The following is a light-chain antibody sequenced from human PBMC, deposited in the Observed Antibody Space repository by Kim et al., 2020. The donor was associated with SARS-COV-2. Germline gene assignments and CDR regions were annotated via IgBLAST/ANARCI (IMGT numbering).Light chain of an antibody. CDR1: RPNFASNY. J-gene: IGLJ2*01. V-gene: IGLV1-47*01. CDR3: AGWDDSLSAVV. Sequence: GQSVTITFSGSRPNFASNYLYWYRQLPGTAPKLLIYRNNQRPSGVPDRFSGSKSGTSASLAISGLRSEDEADYYCAGWDDSLSAVVFGGGTQLTVL. CDR2: RNN.